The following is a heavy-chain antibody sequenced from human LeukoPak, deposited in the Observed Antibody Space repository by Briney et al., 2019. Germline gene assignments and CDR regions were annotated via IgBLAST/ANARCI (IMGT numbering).Heavy chain of an antibody. V-gene: IGHV4-30-2*01. Sequence: SETLSLTCAVSGGSISSGGYSWSWIRQPPGKGLEWIGYIYHSGSTYYNPSLKSRVTISVDRSENQFSLKLSSVTAADTAVYYCARGLNWFDPWGQGTLVTVSS. D-gene: IGHD3/OR15-3a*01. J-gene: IGHJ5*02. CDR3: ARGLNWFDP. CDR2: IYHSGST. CDR1: GGSISSGGYS.